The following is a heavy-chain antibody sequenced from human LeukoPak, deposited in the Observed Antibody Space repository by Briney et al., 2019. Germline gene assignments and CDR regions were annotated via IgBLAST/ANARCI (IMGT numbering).Heavy chain of an antibody. CDR2: ISSSGGST. J-gene: IGHJ6*02. CDR3: ARGGSGYGDYYYFYGMDV. Sequence: GGSLRLSCAASGFTFSSYSMSWVRQAPGKGLEWVSAISSSGGSTFYADSVKGRFTISRDDSKNTLFLQMNSLRAEDTAVYYCARGGSGYGDYYYFYGMDVWGQGTTVTVSS. D-gene: IGHD3-22*01. CDR1: GFTFSSYS. V-gene: IGHV3-23*01.